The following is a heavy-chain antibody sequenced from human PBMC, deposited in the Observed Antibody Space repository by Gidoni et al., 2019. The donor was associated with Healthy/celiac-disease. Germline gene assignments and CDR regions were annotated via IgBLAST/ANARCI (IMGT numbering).Heavy chain of an antibody. CDR1: GGTFSSYA. CDR3: ARGEVRYYYYGMDV. V-gene: IGHV1-69*09. J-gene: IGHJ6*02. Sequence: QVQLVQSGAEVKKPGSSVKVSCKASGGTFSSYAISWVRQAPGQGLEWMGRIIPILGIANYAQKFQGRVTITADKSTSTAYMELSSLRSEDTAVYYCARGEVRYYYYGMDVWGQGTTVTVSS. CDR2: IIPILGIA. D-gene: IGHD1-26*01.